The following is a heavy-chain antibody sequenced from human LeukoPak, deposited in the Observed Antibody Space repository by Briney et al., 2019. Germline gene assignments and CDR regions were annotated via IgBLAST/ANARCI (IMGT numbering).Heavy chain of an antibody. CDR2: IYTSGST. Sequence: SETLSLTCTVSGGSISSYYWSWIRQPAGKGLEWIGRIYTSGSTNYNPSLKSRVTISVDTSKNQFSLKLSSVTAADTAVYYCARDPYYYDSSGYSSSHAFDIWGQGTMVTVSS. CDR1: GGSISSYY. J-gene: IGHJ3*02. D-gene: IGHD3-22*01. V-gene: IGHV4-4*07. CDR3: ARDPYYYDSSGYSSSHAFDI.